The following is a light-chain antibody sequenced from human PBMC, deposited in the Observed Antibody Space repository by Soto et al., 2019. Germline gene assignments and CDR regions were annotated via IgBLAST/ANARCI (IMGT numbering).Light chain of an antibody. CDR1: SSDVGGYNY. CDR3: SSYAGSNYV. Sequence: QSALTQTPSASGTPGQSGTISCTGTSSDVGGYNYVSWYQQHPGKAPKLMIYEVSKRPSGVPDRFSGSKSGNTASLTVSGLQAEDEADYYCSSYAGSNYVFGTGTKVTVL. V-gene: IGLV2-8*01. CDR2: EVS. J-gene: IGLJ1*01.